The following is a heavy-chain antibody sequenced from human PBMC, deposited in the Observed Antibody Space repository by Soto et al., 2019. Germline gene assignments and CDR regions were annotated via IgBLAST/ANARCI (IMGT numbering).Heavy chain of an antibody. V-gene: IGHV3-30*18. J-gene: IGHJ3*02. D-gene: IGHD1-26*01. Sequence: QVQLVESGGGVVQPGRSLRLSCAASGFTFSSYGMHWVRQAPGKGLEWVAVTSYDGNNKYYGDSVKGRFTISRDNSKNTLYLQMNSLRAEDTAVYHCAKDRGGSYTSRSDAFDIWGQGTMVTVSS. CDR2: TSYDGNNK. CDR3: AKDRGGSYTSRSDAFDI. CDR1: GFTFSSYG.